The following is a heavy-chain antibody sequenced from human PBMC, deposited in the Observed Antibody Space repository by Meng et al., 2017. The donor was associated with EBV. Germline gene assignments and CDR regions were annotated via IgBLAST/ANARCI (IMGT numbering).Heavy chain of an antibody. CDR3: AHIIAARPFDY. CDR2: IYWDDDK. D-gene: IGHD6-6*01. CDR1: GFSLSTRGVG. J-gene: IGHJ4*02. Sequence: TLHESVPTLAKPPQTLTLTCPVSGFSLSTRGVGVGWIRQPPGKALEWLALIYWDDDKRYSPSLKSRLTITKDTSKNQVVLTMTNMDPVDAATYYCAHIIAARPFDYWGQGTLVTVSS. V-gene: IGHV2-5*02.